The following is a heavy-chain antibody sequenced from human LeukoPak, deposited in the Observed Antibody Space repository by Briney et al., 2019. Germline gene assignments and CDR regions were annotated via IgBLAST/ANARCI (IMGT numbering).Heavy chain of an antibody. V-gene: IGHV3-48*03. CDR3: ARKTDRLGAVGRDRYFDL. CDR1: GFTFSGYE. D-gene: IGHD6-13*01. J-gene: IGHJ2*01. Sequence: GGSLRLSCAASGFTFSGYEMTWVRQAPGKGLEWMSYISVNGGAMHYADSVRGRFTTSRDDAKNSLYLHMNSLRVEDTAIYYCARKTDRLGAVGRDRYFDLWGRGTLITVSS. CDR2: ISVNGGAM.